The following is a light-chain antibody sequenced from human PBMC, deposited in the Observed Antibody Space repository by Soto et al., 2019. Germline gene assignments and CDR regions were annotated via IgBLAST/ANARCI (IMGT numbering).Light chain of an antibody. CDR2: DAS. J-gene: IGKJ2*01. CDR1: QSIDRW. Sequence: DIQMTQSPSTLSASVGDRVTITCRASQSIDRWLAWHQQKPGKPPKFLIYDASSLESGVPSRFSGSGSGTELTLTISILQPDDFATYYCQKYDSYPYTFVQGTQLEIK. V-gene: IGKV1-5*01. CDR3: QKYDSYPYT.